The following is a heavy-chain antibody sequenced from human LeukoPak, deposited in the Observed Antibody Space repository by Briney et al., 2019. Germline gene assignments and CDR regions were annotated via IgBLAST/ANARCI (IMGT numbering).Heavy chain of an antibody. V-gene: IGHV1-18*01. CDR3: ASHKLWFGETPIFDY. Sequence: ASVKVSCKASGYTFTSYGISWVRQAPGQGLEWMGWISAYNGNTNYAQKLQGRVTMTTDTSTSTAYMELRSLRSDDTAVYYCASHKLWFGETPIFDYWGQGTLVTVSS. CDR1: GYTFTSYG. J-gene: IGHJ4*02. CDR2: ISAYNGNT. D-gene: IGHD3-10*01.